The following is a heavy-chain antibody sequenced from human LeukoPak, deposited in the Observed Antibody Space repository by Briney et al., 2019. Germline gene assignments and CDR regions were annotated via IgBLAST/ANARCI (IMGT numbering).Heavy chain of an antibody. CDR1: GGSISSYY. J-gene: IGHJ4*02. CDR3: ARDSTTGIAAAGYFDY. D-gene: IGHD6-13*01. CDR2: IYYSGST. V-gene: IGHV4-59*01. Sequence: SETLSLTCTVSGGSISSYYWSWIRQPPGKGLEWIGYIYYSGSTNYNPSLKSRVTISVDTSKNQFSLKLGSVTAADTAVYYCARDSTTGIAAAGYFDYWGQGTLVTVS.